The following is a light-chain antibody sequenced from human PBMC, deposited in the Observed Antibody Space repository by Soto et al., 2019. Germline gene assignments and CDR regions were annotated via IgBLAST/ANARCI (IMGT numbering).Light chain of an antibody. CDR2: DDS. CDR1: ALPKQF. V-gene: IGLV3-21*02. CDR3: QVWDSSSDHYV. J-gene: IGLJ1*01. Sequence: SYELTQPPSVSVPAGQTARITCSGDALPKQFACWYQQKPGQAPVLVVYDDSDRPSGIPERFSGSNSGNTATLTISRVEAGDEADYYCQVWDSSSDHYVFGTGTKVTV.